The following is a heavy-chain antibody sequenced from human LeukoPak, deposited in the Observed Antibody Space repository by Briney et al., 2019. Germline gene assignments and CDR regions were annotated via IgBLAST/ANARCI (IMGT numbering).Heavy chain of an antibody. CDR1: GCSVSSGGYY. CDR2: IYYSGKT. CDR3: ARVIAAAGTDY. Sequence: SQTLSLTCTVSGCSVSSGGYYWSWIRQHPGKGLEWIGYIYYSGKTYYNPPLKSRVTISVDTSKDQFSLKLSSVTAADTAVYYCARVIAAAGTDYWGQGTLVTVSS. V-gene: IGHV4-31*03. J-gene: IGHJ4*02. D-gene: IGHD6-13*01.